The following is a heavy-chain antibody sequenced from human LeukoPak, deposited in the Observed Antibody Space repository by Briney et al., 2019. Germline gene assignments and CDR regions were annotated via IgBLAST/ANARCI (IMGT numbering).Heavy chain of an antibody. Sequence: ASVKVSCKASGYTFTGYYMHWVRQAPGQGLEWMGRINPNSGGTNYAQKFQGRVTMTRDTSISTAYMEPSRLRSEDTAVYYCAREVLIAVAARTLDYWGQGTLVTVSS. V-gene: IGHV1-2*06. J-gene: IGHJ4*02. D-gene: IGHD6-19*01. CDR2: INPNSGGT. CDR1: GYTFTGYY. CDR3: AREVLIAVAARTLDY.